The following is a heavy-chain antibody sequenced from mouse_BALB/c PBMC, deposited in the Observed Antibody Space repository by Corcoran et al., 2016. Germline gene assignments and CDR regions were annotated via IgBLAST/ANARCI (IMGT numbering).Heavy chain of an antibody. J-gene: IGHJ4*01. Sequence: LVKTGASVKISCKASGYSFTGYYMHWVKQSHGKSLEWIGYISCYNGATSYNQKFKGKATFTVDTSSSTAYMQFNSLTSEDSAVYYCARITTAPDYAMDYWGQGTSVTVSS. CDR2: ISCYNGAT. CDR1: GYSFTGYY. V-gene: IGHV1S34*01. CDR3: ARITTAPDYAMDY. D-gene: IGHD1-2*01.